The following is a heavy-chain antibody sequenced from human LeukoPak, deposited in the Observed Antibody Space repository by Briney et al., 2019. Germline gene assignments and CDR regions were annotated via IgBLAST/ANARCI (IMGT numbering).Heavy chain of an antibody. D-gene: IGHD3-3*01. CDR2: IKQDGSEK. Sequence: GGSLRLSCAASGFSFGSYWMHWVRQAPGTGLEWVASIKQDGSEKLYGASVRGRFTVSRDNARNSRYLVMNSLRVEDTAVYYCARDRPTGASRLFVVHWGQGTLVTVSS. J-gene: IGHJ4*02. V-gene: IGHV3-7*01. CDR3: ARDRPTGASRLFVVH. CDR1: GFSFGSYW.